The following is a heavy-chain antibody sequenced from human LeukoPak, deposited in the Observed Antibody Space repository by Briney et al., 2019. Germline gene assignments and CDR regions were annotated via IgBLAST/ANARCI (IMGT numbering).Heavy chain of an antibody. V-gene: IGHV3-23*01. CDR3: AKTPGHSSTWQFDF. J-gene: IGHJ4*02. Sequence: GGSLRLSCAASGSTFSNYAMSWVRQAPGKGLEWVSAISSGGGNTYYADSVKGRFTISRDNSKNTLYLQMNSLRAEHTAVYYCAKTPGHSSTWQFDFWGQGTLVTVSS. CDR1: GSTFSNYA. D-gene: IGHD6-13*01. CDR2: ISSGGGNT.